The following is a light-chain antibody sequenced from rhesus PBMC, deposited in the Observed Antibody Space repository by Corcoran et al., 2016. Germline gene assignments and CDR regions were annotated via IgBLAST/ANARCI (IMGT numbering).Light chain of an antibody. CDR2: KAS. V-gene: IGKV1-25*01. CDR3: QHGFGITPT. CDR1: QGISNY. J-gene: IGKJ1*01. Sequence: DIQMTQSPSSLSASVGDRVTITCQASQGISNYLAWYQQKPGKVPELLIYKASTLQSGVPSRLSGSGSGTDFTLTISSLQPEDFATCYCQHGFGITPTFGQGTKVEIK.